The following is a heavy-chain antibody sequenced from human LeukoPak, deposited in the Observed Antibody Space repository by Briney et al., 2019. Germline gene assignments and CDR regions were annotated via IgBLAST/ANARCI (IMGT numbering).Heavy chain of an antibody. CDR3: AKDLGIAAVGTVY. CDR1: GFTFSSYA. V-gene: IGHV3-30-3*01. Sequence: PGGSLRLSCAASGFTFSSYAMHWVRQAPGKGLEWVAVISYDGSNKYYADSVKGRFTISRDNSKNTLYLQMNSLRAEDTAVYYCAKDLGIAAVGTVYWGQGTLVTVSS. CDR2: ISYDGSNK. D-gene: IGHD6-13*01. J-gene: IGHJ4*02.